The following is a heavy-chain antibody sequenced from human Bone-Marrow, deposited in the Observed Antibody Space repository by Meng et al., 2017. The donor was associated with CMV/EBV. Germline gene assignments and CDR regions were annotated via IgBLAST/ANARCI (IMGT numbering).Heavy chain of an antibody. D-gene: IGHD5-18*01. CDR2: ISSSSSYI. J-gene: IGHJ3*02. V-gene: IGHV3-21*01. Sequence: GESLKISCAASGFTFSSYSVNWVRQAPGKGLEWVSSISSSSSYIYYADSVKGRFTISRDNAKNSLYLQMNSLRAEDTAVYYCARAGDRARWIQLWLVAFDIWGQGTGVTGSS. CDR1: GFTFSSYS. CDR3: ARAGDRARWIQLWLVAFDI.